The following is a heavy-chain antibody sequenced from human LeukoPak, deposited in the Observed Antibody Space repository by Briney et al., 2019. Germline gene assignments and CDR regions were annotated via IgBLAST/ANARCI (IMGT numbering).Heavy chain of an antibody. V-gene: IGHV4-59*01. CDR3: ARDRPGSYWYFDL. CDR2: IYYLGST. CDR1: GGSISSYY. J-gene: IGHJ2*01. D-gene: IGHD3-10*01. Sequence: PSGTLSLTCTVSGGSISSYYWSWIRQPPGKGLEWVGHIYYLGSTNYNPSLKSRVTISIDTSKNYFSLKLSSVIAADTAVYYCARDRPGSYWYFDLWGRGTLVTVSS.